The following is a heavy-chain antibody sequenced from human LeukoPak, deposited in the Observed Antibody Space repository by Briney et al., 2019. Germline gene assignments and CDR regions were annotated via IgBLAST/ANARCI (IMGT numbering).Heavy chain of an antibody. D-gene: IGHD2-15*01. Sequence: GRSLRLSCAASGFTFSSYGMHWVRQAPGEGLEWVAVISYDGSNKYYADSVKGRFTISRDNSKNTLYLQMNSLRAEDTAVYYCAKDLGYCSGGSCYNVDYWGQGTLVTVSS. J-gene: IGHJ4*01. V-gene: IGHV3-30*18. CDR2: ISYDGSNK. CDR1: GFTFSSYG. CDR3: AKDLGYCSGGSCYNVDY.